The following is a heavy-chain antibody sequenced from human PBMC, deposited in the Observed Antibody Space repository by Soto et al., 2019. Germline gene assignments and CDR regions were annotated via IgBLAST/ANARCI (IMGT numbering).Heavy chain of an antibody. CDR2: IYHSGST. Sequence: QLQPQESGPGLVKPSGNLSLTCAVSGGSISSSNWWSWVRQPPGKGLEWIGEIYHSGSTNYNPSLKRRVTISVDKSKNQCSLKLSSVTAADTAVYYCARDYMVRGVMRWFDPWGQGTLVTVSS. J-gene: IGHJ5*02. V-gene: IGHV4-4*02. CDR1: GGSISSSNW. CDR3: ARDYMVRGVMRWFDP. D-gene: IGHD3-10*01.